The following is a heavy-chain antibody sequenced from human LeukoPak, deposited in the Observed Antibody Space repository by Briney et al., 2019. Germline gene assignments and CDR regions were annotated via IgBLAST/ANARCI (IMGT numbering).Heavy chain of an antibody. CDR2: ISGSGGST. CDR1: GFTFSSYA. Sequence: GGSLRLSCAASGFTFSSYAMSWVRQAPGKGLEWVSAISGSGGSTYYADSVKGRFTISRDNSKNTLYLQMNSLRAEDTAVYYCAKDFGDTYDYVWGLNWFDPWGQGTLLTVSS. CDR3: AKDFGDTYDYVWGLNWFDP. J-gene: IGHJ5*02. V-gene: IGHV3-23*01. D-gene: IGHD3-16*01.